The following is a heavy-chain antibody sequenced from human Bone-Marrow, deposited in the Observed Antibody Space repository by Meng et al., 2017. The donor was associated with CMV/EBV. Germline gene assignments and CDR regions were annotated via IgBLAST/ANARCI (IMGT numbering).Heavy chain of an antibody. V-gene: IGHV3-21*04. D-gene: IGHD2-2*01. CDR3: ARESYCSSTSCYFAYYYYYGMDV. Sequence: GESLKISCAASGFTFSSYSMNWVRQAPGKGLEWVSSISSSGTYIYYADSVKGRFTISRDNAQNSLYLQMNSLRAEDTAVYYCARESYCSSTSCYFAYYYYYGMDVWGQGTTVTVSS. CDR1: GFTFSSYS. CDR2: ISSSGTYI. J-gene: IGHJ6*02.